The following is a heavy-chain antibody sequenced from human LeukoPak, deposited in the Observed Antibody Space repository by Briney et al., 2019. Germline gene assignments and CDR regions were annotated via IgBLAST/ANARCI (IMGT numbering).Heavy chain of an antibody. CDR3: LILHGGNSRPYYFDY. J-gene: IGHJ4*02. D-gene: IGHD4-23*01. V-gene: IGHV3-73*01. CDR1: GFTFSNAW. CDR2: IRSKANSYAT. Sequence: GGSLRLSCAASGFTFSNAWMSWVRQAPGKGLEWVGRIRSKANSYATAYAASVKGRFTISRDDSKNTAYLQMNSLKTEDTAVYYCLILHGGNSRPYYFDYWGQGTLVTVSS.